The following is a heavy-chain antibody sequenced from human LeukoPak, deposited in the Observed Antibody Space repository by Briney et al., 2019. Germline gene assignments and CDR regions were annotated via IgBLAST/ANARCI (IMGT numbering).Heavy chain of an antibody. Sequence: GGSPRLSCAASGFTFCNYSMRWGRQAPGKGVEGVSPISGSGDSTYYADSVKGRFTISRDSSMETLYLQMNSLRAEDTATYFCAKRLSFGVAIGDFDYWGQGTLVTVSS. CDR3: AKRLSFGVAIGDFDY. CDR2: ISGSGDST. J-gene: IGHJ4*02. CDR1: GFTFCNYS. V-gene: IGHV3-23*01. D-gene: IGHD3-3*01.